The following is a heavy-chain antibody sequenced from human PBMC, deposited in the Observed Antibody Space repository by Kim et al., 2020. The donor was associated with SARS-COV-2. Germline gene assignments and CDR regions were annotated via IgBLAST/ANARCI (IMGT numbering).Heavy chain of an antibody. CDR2: IDTSTGTP. CDR1: GYSFTNHA. D-gene: IGHD2-8*01. CDR3: ERDHCTNTSCFDP. Sequence: ASVKVSCRGSGYSFTNHAINWVRQAPGQGLEWMGWIDTSTGTPTYAQGFTGRFFFSLDHSVTTAYLQIPSLKTEDTALYFCERDHCTNTSCFDPWGQGTLITVSS. V-gene: IGHV7-4-1*01. J-gene: IGHJ5*02.